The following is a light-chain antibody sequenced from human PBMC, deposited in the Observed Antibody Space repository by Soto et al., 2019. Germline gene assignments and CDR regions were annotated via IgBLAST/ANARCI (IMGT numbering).Light chain of an antibody. Sequence: IVMTQSPATLSVSLGERATLSFRASQSINSNLAWYQQKPGQAPRLLMFRASIRATGIPARFSGSGSGTEFTLTISSLQSEDFAVYYCQQYNNWPITFGQGTRLEIK. CDR3: QQYNNWPIT. CDR2: RAS. J-gene: IGKJ5*01. V-gene: IGKV3-15*01. CDR1: QSINSN.